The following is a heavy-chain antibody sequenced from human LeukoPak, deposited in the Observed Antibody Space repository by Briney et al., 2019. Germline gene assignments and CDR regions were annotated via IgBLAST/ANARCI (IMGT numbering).Heavy chain of an antibody. Sequence: GGSLRLSCAASGFTFSNYCMHWVRHAPGKGLEWVSRINSDGSSTSYADSVKGRFTISRDNAKNTLYLQMNSLRAEETAVYYCARVLDGVGATRSFDYWGQGTLVTVSS. V-gene: IGHV3-74*01. CDR1: GFTFSNYC. CDR3: ARVLDGVGATRSFDY. CDR2: INSDGSST. J-gene: IGHJ4*02. D-gene: IGHD1-26*01.